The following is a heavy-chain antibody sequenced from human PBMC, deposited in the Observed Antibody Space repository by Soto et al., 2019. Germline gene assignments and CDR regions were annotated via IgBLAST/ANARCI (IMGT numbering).Heavy chain of an antibody. CDR2: IYYSGST. D-gene: IGHD3-22*01. J-gene: IGHJ4*02. V-gene: IGHV4-39*01. CDR3: ARRGYYYDSDY. CDR1: GGSISSSSYY. Sequence: QLQESGPGLVKPSETLSLTCTVSGGSISSSSYYWGWIRQPPGRGLEGIGGIYYSGSTYYNPSLKSRVTISVDTSKNQFSLKLSSVTAADTAVYYCARRGYYYDSDYWGQGTLVTVSS.